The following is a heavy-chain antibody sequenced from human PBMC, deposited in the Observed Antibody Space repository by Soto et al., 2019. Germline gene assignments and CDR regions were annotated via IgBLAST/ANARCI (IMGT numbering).Heavy chain of an antibody. D-gene: IGHD3-9*01. CDR2: ISSSSSTI. CDR3: ARVYYDILTGYCPFDY. Sequence: PGGSLRLSCAASGFTFSSYSMNWVRQAPGKGLEWVSYISSSSSTIYYADSVKGRFTISRDNAKNSLYLQMNSLRDEDTAVYYCARVYYDILTGYCPFDYWGQGTLVTVSS. CDR1: GFTFSSYS. V-gene: IGHV3-48*02. J-gene: IGHJ4*02.